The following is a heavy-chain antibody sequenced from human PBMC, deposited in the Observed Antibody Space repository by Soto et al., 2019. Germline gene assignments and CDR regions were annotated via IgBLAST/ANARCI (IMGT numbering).Heavy chain of an antibody. Sequence: SETLSLTCAVSGGSISSSNWWSWVRQPPGKGLEWIGEIYHSGSTNYNPSLKSRVTISVDTSKSQFSLKLSSVTAADTAVYYCAKDSGYNYGYFRWFDPWGQGTLVTVSS. CDR2: IYHSGST. CDR1: GGSISSSNW. D-gene: IGHD5-18*01. CDR3: AKDSGYNYGYFRWFDP. J-gene: IGHJ5*02. V-gene: IGHV4-4*02.